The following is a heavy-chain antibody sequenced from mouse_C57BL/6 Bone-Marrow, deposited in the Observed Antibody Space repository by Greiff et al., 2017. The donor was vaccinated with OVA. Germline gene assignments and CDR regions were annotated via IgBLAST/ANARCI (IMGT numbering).Heavy chain of an antibody. V-gene: IGHV5-4*03. Sequence: DVKLVESGGGLVKPGGSLKLSCAASGFTFSSYAMSWVRQTPEKRLEWVATISDGGSYTYYPDNVKGRFTISRDNAKNNLYLQMSHLKSEDTAMYYCARGGFAYWGQGTLVTVSA. CDR3: ARGGFAY. CDR1: GFTFSSYA. J-gene: IGHJ3*01. CDR2: ISDGGSYT.